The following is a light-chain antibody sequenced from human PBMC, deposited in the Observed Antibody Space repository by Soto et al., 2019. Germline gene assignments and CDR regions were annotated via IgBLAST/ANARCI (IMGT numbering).Light chain of an antibody. CDR1: SSDVGGSNY. V-gene: IGLV2-14*03. CDR2: DVS. CDR3: GSYSSSSTLYV. J-gene: IGLJ1*01. Sequence: QSVLTQPASVSGSPGQSITISCTGTSSDVGGSNYVSWYQQHPGKAPKLMIYDVSNRPSGVSNRFSGSKSGNMASLTISGLQAEDEADYYCGSYSSSSTLYVFGTGTKLIVL.